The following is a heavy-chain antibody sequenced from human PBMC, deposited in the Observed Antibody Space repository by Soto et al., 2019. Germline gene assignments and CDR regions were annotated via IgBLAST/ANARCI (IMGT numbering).Heavy chain of an antibody. Sequence: TSETLSLTCTFSGVSVSSGSHYWSWIRQPPGKGLEWIAYISYSGSPDYNPSLKSRVSVSIDMSKNQISLKVRSVTAADTAVYYCARDRSDSINYFDAFDIWGQGTMVTVSS. J-gene: IGHJ3*02. CDR2: ISYSGSP. D-gene: IGHD3-3*02. V-gene: IGHV4-61*01. CDR1: GVSVSSGSHY. CDR3: ARDRSDSINYFDAFDI.